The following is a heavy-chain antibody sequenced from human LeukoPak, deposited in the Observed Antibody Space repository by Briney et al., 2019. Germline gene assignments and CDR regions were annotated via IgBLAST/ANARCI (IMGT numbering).Heavy chain of an antibody. J-gene: IGHJ6*02. Sequence: SETLSLTCAVYGGSFSGYYWSWIRQPPGKGLEWIGEINHIGSTNYNPSLKSRVTISVDTSKNQFSLKLSSVTAADTAVYYCARGGPTPRYYYGSGSSKYYYYYGMDVWGQGTTVTVSS. CDR2: INHIGST. V-gene: IGHV4-34*01. D-gene: IGHD3-10*01. CDR3: ARGGPTPRYYYGSGSSKYYYYYGMDV. CDR1: GGSFSGYY.